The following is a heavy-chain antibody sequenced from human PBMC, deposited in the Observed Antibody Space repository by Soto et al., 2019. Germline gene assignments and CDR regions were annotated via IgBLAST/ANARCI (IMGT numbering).Heavy chain of an antibody. CDR1: GDSMTSSSYY. J-gene: IGHJ5*02. V-gene: IGHV4-39*01. Sequence: SETLSLTCTVSGDSMTSSSYYWGWIRQPPGKGLEWIGSIYYSERTSYNSGSTYYSPSLKSRVTISGDTSKSQFSLKLSSVTAADTAVYYCARHTRNQFDPWGQGTLVTVSS. CDR3: ARHTRNQFDP. CDR2: IYYSERTSYNSGST.